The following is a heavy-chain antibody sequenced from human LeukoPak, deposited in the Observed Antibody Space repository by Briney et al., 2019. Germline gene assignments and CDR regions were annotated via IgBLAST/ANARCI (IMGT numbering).Heavy chain of an antibody. CDR3: ARIDYYDSSGYSLGNY. CDR1: GFSLSPSGFC. Sequence: GSGPTLVNPTQTLRLTCTFSGFSLSPSGFCMSWIRQPPGKALARLARTAWDDDKYYSTSLTTRLTISKDTSKNQVVLAMTNMDPVDTATYYCARIDYYDSSGYSLGNYWGQGTLVTVSS. CDR2: TAWDDDK. J-gene: IGHJ4*02. V-gene: IGHV2-70*11. D-gene: IGHD3-22*01.